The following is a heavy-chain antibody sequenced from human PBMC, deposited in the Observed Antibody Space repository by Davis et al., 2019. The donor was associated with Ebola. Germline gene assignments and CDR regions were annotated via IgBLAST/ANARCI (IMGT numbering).Heavy chain of an antibody. CDR1: GDIFNNYA. J-gene: IGHJ4*02. CDR3: ARDGSGYCTPSNCYTPFDH. CDR2: LIPIHGTA. Sequence: SVKVSCKASGDIFNNYAFSWVRQAPGQGLEWMGGLIPIHGTANYAQKFQGRVTITADESTTTAYMELSSLRADDTAVYYCARDGSGYCTPSNCYTPFDHWGQGTLVTVSS. D-gene: IGHD2-2*02. V-gene: IGHV1-69*13.